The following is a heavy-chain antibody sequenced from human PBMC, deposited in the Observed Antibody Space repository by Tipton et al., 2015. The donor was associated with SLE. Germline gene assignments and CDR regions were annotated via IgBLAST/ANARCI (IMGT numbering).Heavy chain of an antibody. D-gene: IGHD3-16*02. CDR2: IYYSGST. V-gene: IGHV4-59*11. CDR3: ARDPIAEDY. CDR1: GGSISSHY. Sequence: TLSLTCTVSGGSISSHYWSWIQQPPGKGLEWIGYIYYSGSTNYNPSLKSRVTMSLDTSKNQFSLKLTSMTAADTAIYYCARDPIAEDYWGQGILVTVAS. J-gene: IGHJ4*02.